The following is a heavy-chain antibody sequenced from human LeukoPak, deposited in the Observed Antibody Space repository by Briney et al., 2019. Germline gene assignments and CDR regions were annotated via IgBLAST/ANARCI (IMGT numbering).Heavy chain of an antibody. CDR3: AKQLGYCSDGSCYFPY. Sequence: GGSLRLSRAASGFTFSSYAMSWVRQAPGKGLEWVSAISNNGGYTYYADSVQGRFTISRDNSKSTLCLQMNSLRAEDTAVYYCAKQLGYCSDGSCYFPYWGQGTLVTVSS. V-gene: IGHV3-23*01. D-gene: IGHD2-15*01. CDR2: ISNNGGYT. CDR1: GFTFSSYA. J-gene: IGHJ4*02.